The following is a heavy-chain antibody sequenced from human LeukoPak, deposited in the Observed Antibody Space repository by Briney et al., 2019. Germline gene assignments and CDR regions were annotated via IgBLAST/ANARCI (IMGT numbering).Heavy chain of an antibody. D-gene: IGHD2-21*02. V-gene: IGHV4-61*05. CDR3: ARSRYCGGDCYSGIFDY. CDR2: IYYSGST. J-gene: IGHJ4*02. CDR1: GGSISSSSYY. Sequence: SETLSLTCTVSGGSISSSSYYWSWIRQPPGKGLEWIGYIYYSGSTNYNPSLKSRVTISVDTSKNQFSLKLSSVTAADTAVYYCARSRYCGGDCYSGIFDYWGQGTLVTVSS.